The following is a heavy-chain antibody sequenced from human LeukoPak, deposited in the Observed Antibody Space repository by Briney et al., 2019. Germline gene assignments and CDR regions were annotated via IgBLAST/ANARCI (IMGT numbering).Heavy chain of an antibody. CDR2: INHSGST. Sequence: PSETLSLTCAVYGGSFSGYYRSWIRQPPGKGLEWIGEINHSGSTNYNPSLKSRVTISVDTSKNQFSLKLSSVTAADTAVYYCARFPPGIAAAGVDYWGQGTLVTVSS. V-gene: IGHV4-34*01. J-gene: IGHJ4*02. D-gene: IGHD6-13*01. CDR1: GGSFSGYY. CDR3: ARFPPGIAAAGVDY.